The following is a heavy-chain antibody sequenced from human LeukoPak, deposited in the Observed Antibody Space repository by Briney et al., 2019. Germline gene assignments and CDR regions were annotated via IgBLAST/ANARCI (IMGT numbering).Heavy chain of an antibody. CDR3: AREAYASGNYYSDY. CDR1: GFMFSSYW. J-gene: IGHJ4*02. D-gene: IGHD3-10*01. CDR2: IDKDGNKM. Sequence: SGGSLRLSCAASGFMFSSYWMHWVRQAPGKGLVWVSRIDKDGNKMKYADSVKGRFTISRDNAKNTLYLQMNSLRAEDTAVYYCAREAYASGNYYSDYWGQGTLVTVSS. V-gene: IGHV3-74*03.